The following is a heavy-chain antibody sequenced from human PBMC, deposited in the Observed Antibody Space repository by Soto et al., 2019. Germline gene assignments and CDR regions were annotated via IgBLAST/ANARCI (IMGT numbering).Heavy chain of an antibody. CDR3: ARDFPRVFHLLSYYGMDV. J-gene: IGHJ6*02. CDR2: ISYDGSNK. CDR1: VFTFSSYA. V-gene: IGHV3-30-3*01. Sequence: PGXSLRLSCAASVFTFSSYAIHWFRQAPGKGLEWVAVISYDGSNKYYADSVKGRFTISRDNSKNTLYLQMNSLRAEDTAVYYCARDFPRVFHLLSYYGMDVWGQGTTVTVSS. D-gene: IGHD2-8*01.